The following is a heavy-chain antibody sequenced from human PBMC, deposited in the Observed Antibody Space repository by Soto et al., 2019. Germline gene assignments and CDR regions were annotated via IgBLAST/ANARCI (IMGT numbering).Heavy chain of an antibody. Sequence: GGSLRLSCAASGFTFSNAWMSWVRQAPGKGLEWVGRIKSKTDGGTTDYAAPVKGRFTISRDDSKNTLYLQMNSLKTEDTAVYYCTTDWRLAEDCYYYGMDVWGQGTTVTVSS. CDR1: GFTFSNAW. CDR2: IKSKTDGGTT. D-gene: IGHD2-15*01. V-gene: IGHV3-15*01. CDR3: TTDWRLAEDCYYYGMDV. J-gene: IGHJ6*02.